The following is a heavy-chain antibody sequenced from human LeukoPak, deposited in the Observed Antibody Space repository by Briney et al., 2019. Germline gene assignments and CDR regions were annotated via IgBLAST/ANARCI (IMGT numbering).Heavy chain of an antibody. Sequence: SETLSLTCTVSGGSISSSSYYWGWIRKPPGKGLEWIGSIYYSGSTYHNPSLKSRVTISVDTSKNQFSLKLSSVTAADTAVYYCARQASTYYYDSSGYPPVDYWGQGTLVTVSS. CDR1: GGSISSSSYY. CDR3: ARQASTYYYDSSGYPPVDY. D-gene: IGHD3-22*01. V-gene: IGHV4-39*01. CDR2: IYYSGST. J-gene: IGHJ4*02.